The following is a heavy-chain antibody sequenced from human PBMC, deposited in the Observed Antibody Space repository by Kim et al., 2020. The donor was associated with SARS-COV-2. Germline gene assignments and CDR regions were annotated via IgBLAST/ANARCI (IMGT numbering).Heavy chain of an antibody. CDR2: ISHSGNV. CDR1: GDSISSNNW. J-gene: IGHJ4*02. CDR3: AREYSNSSSSPFDS. Sequence: SETLSLTCAVSGDSISSNNWWSWVRQPPGKGLEWIGEISHSGNVNYNPSIKSRVTILLDRSKNEFSLELRSLTAADTAVYFCAREYSNSSSSPFDSWGQGTLVTVSS. V-gene: IGHV4-4*02. D-gene: IGHD6-13*01.